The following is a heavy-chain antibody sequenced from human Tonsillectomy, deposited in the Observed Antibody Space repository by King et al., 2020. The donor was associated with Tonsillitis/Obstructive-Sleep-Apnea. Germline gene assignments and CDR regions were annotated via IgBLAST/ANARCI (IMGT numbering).Heavy chain of an antibody. V-gene: IGHV3-23*04. J-gene: IGHJ1*01. Sequence: VQLVESGGGLVQPGGSLRLSCAASGFTFSSYAMSWVRQAPGKGLEWVSAISGSGGSPYYADSGKGRFTISRDNSKNTLYLQMNSLRAENTAVYYCAREWELLSRYFQHWGQGTLVTVSS. CDR3: AREWELLSRYFQH. D-gene: IGHD1-26*01. CDR1: GFTFSSYA. CDR2: ISGSGGSP.